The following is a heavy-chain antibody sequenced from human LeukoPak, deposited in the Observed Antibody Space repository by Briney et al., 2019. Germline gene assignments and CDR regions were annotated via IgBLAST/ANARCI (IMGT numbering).Heavy chain of an antibody. CDR1: GFTFSSYS. V-gene: IGHV3-21*01. CDR2: ISSSSSYI. CDR3: AREGPYGDYDFDY. Sequence: GGSLRLSCAASGFTFSSYSMNWVRQAPGKGLEWVSSISSSSSYIYYADSVKGRFTISRDNAKNSLYLQMNSLRAEDTAVYYCAREGPYGDYDFDYGGQGTLVTVSS. J-gene: IGHJ4*02. D-gene: IGHD4-17*01.